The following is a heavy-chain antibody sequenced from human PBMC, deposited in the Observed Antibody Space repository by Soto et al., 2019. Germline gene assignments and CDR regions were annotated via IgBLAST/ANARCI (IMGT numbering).Heavy chain of an antibody. V-gene: IGHV1-18*01. CDR3: AIGMYWDY. CDR2: ISAHNGNT. D-gene: IGHD2-8*02. J-gene: IGHJ4*02. Sequence: QVHLVQSGAEVKKPGASVKVSCKASGYTFTSYGINWVRQAPGQGLEWMGWISAHNGNTDYAQKLQGRVIVTRDTTTSKAYMELGSLISDDTDVYYCAIGMYWDYWGQGALVTVSS. CDR1: GYTFTSYG.